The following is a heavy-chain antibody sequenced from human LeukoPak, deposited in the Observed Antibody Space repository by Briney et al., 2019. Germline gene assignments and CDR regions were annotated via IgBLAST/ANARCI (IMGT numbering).Heavy chain of an antibody. CDR3: AREGGGSSYYFDY. D-gene: IGHD2-15*01. V-gene: IGHV1-2*02. Sequence: VASVKVSCKASGYTFTGYYMHWVRQAPGQGLEWMGWINPNSGGTNYAQKFQGRVTMTRDTSISTAYMELSRLRSDDTAVYYCAREGGGSSYYFDYWSQGTLVTVSS. CDR1: GYTFTGYY. CDR2: INPNSGGT. J-gene: IGHJ4*02.